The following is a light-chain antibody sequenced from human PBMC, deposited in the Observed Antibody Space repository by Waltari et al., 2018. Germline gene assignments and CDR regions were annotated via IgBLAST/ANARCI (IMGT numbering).Light chain of an antibody. Sequence: SCRARQIVNMYLAWYQQRPGQAPRLLIYDTSNRATDIPARFSGSGSETDFSLTISSLELEDFAVYYCQQRRNWPLTFGGGTKVEIK. J-gene: IGKJ4*01. CDR3: QQRRNWPLT. V-gene: IGKV3-11*01. CDR1: QIVNMY. CDR2: DTS.